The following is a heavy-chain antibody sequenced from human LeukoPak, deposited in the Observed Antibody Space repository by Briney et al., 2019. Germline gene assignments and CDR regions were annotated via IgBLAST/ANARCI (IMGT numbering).Heavy chain of an antibody. J-gene: IGHJ4*02. V-gene: IGHV3-7*03. CDR2: IKQDGSEK. CDR1: GFTFSSYW. CDR3: ARVRRRITMIVVVRKSSYYFDY. Sequence: GGSLRLSCAASGFTFSSYWMSWVRQAPGKGLEWVANIKQDGSEKYYVDSVKGRFTISRDNAKNSLYLQMNSLRAEDTAVYYCARVRRRITMIVVVRKSSYYFDYWGQGTLVTVSS. D-gene: IGHD3-22*01.